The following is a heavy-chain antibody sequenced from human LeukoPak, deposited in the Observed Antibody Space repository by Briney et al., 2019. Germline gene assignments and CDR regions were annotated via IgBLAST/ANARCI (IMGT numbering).Heavy chain of an antibody. CDR3: AKNRGDHDPEYFQN. J-gene: IGHJ1*01. D-gene: IGHD2-21*02. Sequence: GGCLRLSCAASGFTFSSYAMHWVRQAPGKGLEWVAVISYDGSNKYYADSVKGRFTISRDNSKNTLYLQVNSLRAEDTAVYYCAKNRGDHDPEYFQNWGQGTLVTVSS. V-gene: IGHV3-30-3*02. CDR1: GFTFSSYA. CDR2: ISYDGSNK.